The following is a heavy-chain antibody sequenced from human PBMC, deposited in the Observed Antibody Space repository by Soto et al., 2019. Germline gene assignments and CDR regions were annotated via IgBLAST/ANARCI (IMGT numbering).Heavy chain of an antibody. CDR1: GGSINSSS. D-gene: IGHD5-18*01. J-gene: IGHJ6*02. Sequence: KPSETLSLTCSVSGGSINSSSWSWIRKHQGKELEWIGYISYSGSTTYNPSLKSRITLSVDTSKNQFSLRVASVTAADTAVYYCARGHRAMEYYYYYGMDVWGQGTTVTVSS. V-gene: IGHV4-59*01. CDR2: ISYSGST. CDR3: ARGHRAMEYYYYYGMDV.